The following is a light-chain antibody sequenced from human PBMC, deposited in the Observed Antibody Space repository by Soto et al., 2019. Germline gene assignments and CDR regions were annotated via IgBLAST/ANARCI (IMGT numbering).Light chain of an antibody. J-gene: IGLJ1*01. CDR3: SSYTSSFYV. V-gene: IGLV2-8*01. CDR2: EVS. CDR1: SSDVGGYNY. Sequence: QSALTQPPSASGSPGQSVTISCTGTSSDVGGYNYVCWYQQHPGKAPKLMIYEVSNRPSGVPNRFSGSKSGNTASLTVSGLQAEDDADYYSSSYTSSFYVFGTGTKVTVL.